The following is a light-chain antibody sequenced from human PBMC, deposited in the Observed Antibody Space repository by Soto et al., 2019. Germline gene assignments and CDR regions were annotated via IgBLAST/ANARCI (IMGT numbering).Light chain of an antibody. CDR1: QNVRTY. Sequence: EVVLTQSPATLSLSPGERATLSCTASQNVRTYLAWYQQKPGQAPRLLIYDASTRATGAPASFSGSGSGTDFTLTVSSLEPEGFAVYYCQQRINWPRLTFGGGTEVEIK. CDR3: QQRINWPRLT. CDR2: DAS. V-gene: IGKV3-11*01. J-gene: IGKJ4*01.